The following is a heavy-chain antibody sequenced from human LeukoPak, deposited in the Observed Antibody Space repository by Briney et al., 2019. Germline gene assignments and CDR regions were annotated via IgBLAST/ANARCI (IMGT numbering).Heavy chain of an antibody. V-gene: IGHV3-21*01. CDR2: ISSSSSYI. Sequence: GGSLRLPCAASGFTFSSYSMNWVRQAPGKGLEWVSSISSSSSYIYYADSVKGRFTISRDNAKNPLYLQMNSLRAEDTAVYYCARDREQWLVDYWGQGTLVTVSS. CDR3: ARDREQWLVDY. J-gene: IGHJ4*02. CDR1: GFTFSSYS. D-gene: IGHD6-19*01.